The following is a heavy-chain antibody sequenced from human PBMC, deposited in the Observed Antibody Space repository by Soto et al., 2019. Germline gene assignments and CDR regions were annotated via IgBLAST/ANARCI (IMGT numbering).Heavy chain of an antibody. D-gene: IGHD3-22*01. J-gene: IGHJ4*02. V-gene: IGHV6-1*01. CDR1: GGSVSSIGAS. CDR3: AREDYYDPLFDS. CDR2: TYYRSKWYN. Sequence: SQTLSLTCAISGGSVSSIGASWNWIRQSPSRGLEWLGKTYYRSKWYNDYAVSVQSRITINPDTSKNQFSLQLNSVTPEDTAVYYCAREDYYDPLFDSWGQGTLVTVSS.